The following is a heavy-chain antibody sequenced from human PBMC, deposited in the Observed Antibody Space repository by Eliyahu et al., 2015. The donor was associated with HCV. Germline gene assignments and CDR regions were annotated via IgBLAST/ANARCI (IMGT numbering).Heavy chain of an antibody. CDR1: GGPXSAYS. V-gene: IGHV4-34*02. Sequence: QVQQEPWGAGLLKPSXTLSLSCTVXGGPXSAYSWSWIRQPPGKGLEWIGEITHSGSTNYKPSLKRRVTISMDTSKNQFSLKVNSVTAADTAVYYCAVVPAAVGSFYNWFDPWGQGTLVTVSS. J-gene: IGHJ5*02. CDR2: ITHSGST. CDR3: AVVPAAVGSFYNWFDP. D-gene: IGHD2-2*01.